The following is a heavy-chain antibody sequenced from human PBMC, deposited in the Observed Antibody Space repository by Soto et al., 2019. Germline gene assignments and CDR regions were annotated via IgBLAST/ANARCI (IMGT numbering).Heavy chain of an antibody. J-gene: IGHJ6*02. D-gene: IGHD6-6*01. CDR2: IIPGFGTT. CDR3: ARGHSLLLLVYHYGMAV. V-gene: IGHV1-69*13. Sequence: SVKVSCKASGGTFSSYPISWVRQAPGQGLEWMGGIIPGFGTTDYAQRFQDRVTITEDESTSTAYMELSSLRSEDTAVYYCARGHSLLLLVYHYGMAVWGQGTMVTVSS. CDR1: GGTFSSYP.